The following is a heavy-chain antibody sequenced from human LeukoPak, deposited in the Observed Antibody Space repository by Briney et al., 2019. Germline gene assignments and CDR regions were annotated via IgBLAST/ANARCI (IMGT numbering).Heavy chain of an antibody. D-gene: IGHD3-10*01. CDR2: VYYSGIT. CDR1: Y. CDR3: ATDRQEGGSGSYWFDP. V-gene: IGHV4-59*01. J-gene: IGHJ5*02. Sequence: YWSWIRQSAGKGLEWIGNVYYSGITTYNPSLKNRVTISVDTSKNQFSLELTSVTAADTAMYYCATDRQEGGSGSYWFDPWGPGTLVTVSS.